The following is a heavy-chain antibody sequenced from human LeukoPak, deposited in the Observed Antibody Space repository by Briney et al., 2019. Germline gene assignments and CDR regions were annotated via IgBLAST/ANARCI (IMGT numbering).Heavy chain of an antibody. Sequence: GGSLRLSCAASGFIFSSYEMNWVRQAPGKGLEWVSYISGGGDTIYYADSVKGRLTVSRDNAKNSLFLQMNSLRAEDTAVYYCARDLRATSRIPYFDYWGQGALVTVSS. CDR1: GFIFSSYE. D-gene: IGHD5-12*01. CDR2: ISGGGDTI. V-gene: IGHV3-48*03. CDR3: ARDLRATSRIPYFDY. J-gene: IGHJ4*02.